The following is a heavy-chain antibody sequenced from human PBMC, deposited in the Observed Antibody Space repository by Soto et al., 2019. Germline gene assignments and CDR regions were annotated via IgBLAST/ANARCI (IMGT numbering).Heavy chain of an antibody. D-gene: IGHD3-22*01. CDR2: ISAYNGNT. J-gene: IGHJ6*02. Sequence: GASVKVSCKASGYTFTSYGISWVRQAPGQGLEWMGWISAYNGNTNYAQKLQGRVTMTTDTSTSTAYMELRSLRSDDTAVYYAARGGSITMMALEVDVWGQGTTVTVSS. V-gene: IGHV1-18*01. CDR3: ARGGSITMMALEVDV. CDR1: GYTFTSYG.